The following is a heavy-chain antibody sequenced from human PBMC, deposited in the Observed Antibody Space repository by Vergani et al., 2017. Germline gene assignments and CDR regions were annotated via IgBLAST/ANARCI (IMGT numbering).Heavy chain of an antibody. CDR1: GGSISSGGYY. D-gene: IGHD6-6*01. CDR2: IYYSGST. CDR3: ARDTTIAARGWFDP. V-gene: IGHV4-31*03. Sequence: QVQLQESGPGLVKPSQTLSLTCTVSGGSISSGGYYWSWIRQHPGTGPEWIGYIYYSGSTYYNPSLKSRVTISVDTSKNQFSLKLSSVTAADTAVYYCARDTTIAARGWFDPWGQGTLVTVSS. J-gene: IGHJ5*02.